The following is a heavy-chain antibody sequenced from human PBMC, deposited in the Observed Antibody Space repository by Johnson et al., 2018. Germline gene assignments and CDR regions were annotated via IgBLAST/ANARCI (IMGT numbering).Heavy chain of an antibody. Sequence: SGGGVVQPGRSLRLSCAASGFTFISYGMHWVRQAPGKGLEWVALISYDGSKEYYADSVKGRFTISRDNSKNTLYLQLNSLRGEDTAVYYCAKRAAAALLGYEYMDVWGKGTTVTVSS. V-gene: IGHV3-30*18. CDR3: AKRAAAALLGYEYMDV. J-gene: IGHJ6*03. D-gene: IGHD2-2*01. CDR1: GFTFISYG. CDR2: ISYDGSKE.